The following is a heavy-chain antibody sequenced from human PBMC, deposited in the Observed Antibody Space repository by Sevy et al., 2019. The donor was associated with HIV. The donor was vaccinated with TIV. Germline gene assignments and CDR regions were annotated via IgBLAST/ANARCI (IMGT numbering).Heavy chain of an antibody. J-gene: IGHJ3*02. CDR3: AKGDEPATDYADYVPNGFDI. D-gene: IGHD4-17*01. CDR1: GFTFRIYG. CDR2: ISGPGALT. V-gene: IGHV3-23*01. Sequence: GESLKISCAASGFTFRIYGMSWVRQAPGKGLEWVSSISGPGALTYYADSVKGRFTISRDNSKNTLFLQMNSLRAEDTALYFCAKGDEPATDYADYVPNGFDIWGQGTMVTVSS.